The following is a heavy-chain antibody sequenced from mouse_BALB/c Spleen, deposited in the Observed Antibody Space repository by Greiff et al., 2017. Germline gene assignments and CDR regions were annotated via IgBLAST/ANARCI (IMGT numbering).Heavy chain of an antibody. CDR1: GYTFTSYW. CDR3: ARGLQYFDV. V-gene: IGHV1-87*01. Sequence: QVQLQQSGAELARPGASVKLSCKASGYTFTSYWMQWVKQRPGQGLEWIGAIYPGDGDTRYTQKFKGKATLTADKSSSTAYMQLSSLASEDSAVYYCARGLQYFDVWGAGTTVTVSS. D-gene: IGHD2-13*01. CDR2: IYPGDGDT. J-gene: IGHJ1*01.